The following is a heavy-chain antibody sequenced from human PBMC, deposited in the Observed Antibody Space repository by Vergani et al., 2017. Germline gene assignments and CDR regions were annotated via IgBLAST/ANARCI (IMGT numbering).Heavy chain of an antibody. CDR3: ASEIAVAGKNDYYYYGMDV. Sequence: EVQLVETGGGLIQPGGSLRLSCAASGFTVSSNYMSWVRQAPGKGLEWVSVIYSGGSTYYADSVKGRFTISRDNAKNSLYLQMNSLRAEDTAVYYCASEIAVAGKNDYYYYGMDVWGQGTTVTVSS. V-gene: IGHV3-53*02. CDR2: IYSGGST. J-gene: IGHJ6*02. CDR1: GFTVSSNY. D-gene: IGHD6-19*01.